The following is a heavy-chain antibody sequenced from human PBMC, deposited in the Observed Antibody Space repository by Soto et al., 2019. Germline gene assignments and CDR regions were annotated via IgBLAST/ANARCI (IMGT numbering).Heavy chain of an antibody. J-gene: IGHJ3*02. V-gene: IGHV4-30-4*01. Sequence: SATLSLTCTFSGGSISSGDYYWSWIRQPPGKGLEWIGYIYYSGSTNYNPSLKSQVTISVDTSKNQFSLKLSSVTAADTAVYYCASVGPFCGSGQSNHAFDIWGQGTMVTVSS. D-gene: IGHD2-15*01. CDR1: GGSISSGDYY. CDR2: IYYSGST. CDR3: ASVGPFCGSGQSNHAFDI.